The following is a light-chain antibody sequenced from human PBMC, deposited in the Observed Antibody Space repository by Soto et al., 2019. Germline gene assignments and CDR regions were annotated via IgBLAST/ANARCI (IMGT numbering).Light chain of an antibody. Sequence: EIVLTQSPGTLSLSPGERATLSCRASQSVKYNFLTWYQQKPGQAPRLLIYGASSRATGIPDRFSGSGSGTHFTLTIGRLETEDSAVYYCQQYGSAPPATFGGGTKVEIK. CDR1: QSVKYNF. V-gene: IGKV3-20*01. CDR2: GAS. CDR3: QQYGSAPPAT. J-gene: IGKJ4*01.